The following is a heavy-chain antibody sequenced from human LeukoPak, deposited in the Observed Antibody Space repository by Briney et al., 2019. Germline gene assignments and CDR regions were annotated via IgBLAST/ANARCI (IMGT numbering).Heavy chain of an antibody. D-gene: IGHD3-10*01. Sequence: SQTLSLTCTVSGGSISSGGYYWSWIRRHPGKGLEWIGYIYYSGSTYYNPSLKSRVTISVDTSKNQFSLKLSSVTAADTAVYYCASAGGEYYYGSGTQGWFDPWGQGTLVTVSS. CDR2: IYYSGST. CDR1: GGSISSGGYY. CDR3: ASAGGEYYYGSGTQGWFDP. J-gene: IGHJ5*02. V-gene: IGHV4-31*03.